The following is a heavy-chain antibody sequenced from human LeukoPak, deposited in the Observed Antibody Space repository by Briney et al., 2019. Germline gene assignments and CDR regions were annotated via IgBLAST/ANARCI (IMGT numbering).Heavy chain of an antibody. Sequence: SQTLSLACAVSGGSISSGSYSWSWIRQPPGKGLEWIGYIYPRGSTYYNPSLKSRVILSLDKSANQFSLNLSSVTAADTAVYYCARFSPRAMGNYLDFWGQGTLVTVSS. V-gene: IGHV4-30-2*01. CDR1: GGSISSGSYS. J-gene: IGHJ4*02. D-gene: IGHD7-27*01. CDR2: IYPRGST. CDR3: ARFSPRAMGNYLDF.